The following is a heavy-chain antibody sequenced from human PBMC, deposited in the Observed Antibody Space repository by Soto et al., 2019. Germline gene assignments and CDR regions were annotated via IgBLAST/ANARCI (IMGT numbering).Heavy chain of an antibody. D-gene: IGHD2-2*01. J-gene: IGHJ2*01. V-gene: IGHV2-5*02. CDR3: SHSPLIVVVPAAKGYWYFDL. CDR1: GFSLSTSGVG. Sequence: QITLKESGPTLVKPTQTLTLTCTFSGFSLSTSGVGVGWIRQPPGKALEWLALIYWDDDKRYSPSLKSRLTITKDTSKNQVVLTLTNMDPVDTATYYWSHSPLIVVVPAAKGYWYFDLWGRGTLVTVSS. CDR2: IYWDDDK.